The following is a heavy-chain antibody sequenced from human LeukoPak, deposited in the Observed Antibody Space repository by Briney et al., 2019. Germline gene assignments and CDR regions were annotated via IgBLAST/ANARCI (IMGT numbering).Heavy chain of an antibody. CDR3: ARGPRAAADDY. J-gene: IGHJ4*02. CDR1: GYTFTSYY. CDR2: IIPILGIA. D-gene: IGHD6-13*01. Sequence: SVKVSCKASGYTFTSYYMHWVRQAPGQGLEWMGRIIPILGIANYAQKFQGRVTITADKSTSTAYMELSSLRSEDTAVYYCARGPRAAADDYWGQGTPVTVSS. V-gene: IGHV1-69*04.